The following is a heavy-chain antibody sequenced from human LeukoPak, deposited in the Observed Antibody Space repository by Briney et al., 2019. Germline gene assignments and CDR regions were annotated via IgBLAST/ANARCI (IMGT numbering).Heavy chain of an antibody. J-gene: IGHJ4*02. V-gene: IGHV3-21*01. Sequence: GGSLSLSCAASGLTFGSYSMNWFGKAPGKGLDGFSSISSSSSYIYYADSVKGRFTISRDNAKNSLYLQMNSLRAEDTAVYYCARDINNFGEIDYWGQGTLVTVSS. CDR2: ISSSSSYI. CDR3: ARDINNFGEIDY. CDR1: GLTFGSYS. D-gene: IGHD1-20*01.